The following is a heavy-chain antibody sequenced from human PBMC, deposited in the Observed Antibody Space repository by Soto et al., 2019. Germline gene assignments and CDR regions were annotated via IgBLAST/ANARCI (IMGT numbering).Heavy chain of an antibody. CDR3: ARYAYGDYATFDY. Sequence: PSETLSLTCTVSGGSISSGGYYWSWIRQHPGKGLEWIGYIYYSGSTYYNPSLKSRVTISVDTSKNQFSLKLSSVTAADTAVYYCARYAYGDYATFDYWGQGTLVTVSS. J-gene: IGHJ4*02. V-gene: IGHV4-31*03. CDR1: GGSISSGGYY. CDR2: IYYSGST. D-gene: IGHD4-17*01.